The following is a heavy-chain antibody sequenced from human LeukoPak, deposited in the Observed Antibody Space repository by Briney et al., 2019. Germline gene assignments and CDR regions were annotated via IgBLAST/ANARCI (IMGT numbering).Heavy chain of an antibody. Sequence: ASVKVSCKASGYTFTGCYMHWVRQAPGQGLEWMGRINPNSGGTNYAQKFQGRVTMTRDTSISTAYMELSRLRSDDTAVYYCARDQKIVVVTAILDYWGQGTLVTVSS. CDR2: INPNSGGT. J-gene: IGHJ4*02. CDR3: ARDQKIVVVTAILDY. D-gene: IGHD2-21*02. V-gene: IGHV1-2*06. CDR1: GYTFTGCY.